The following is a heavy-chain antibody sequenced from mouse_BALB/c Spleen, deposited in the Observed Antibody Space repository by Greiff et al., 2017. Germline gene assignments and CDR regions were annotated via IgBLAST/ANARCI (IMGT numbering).Heavy chain of an antibody. CDR2: ISYSGST. CDR3: ARREDYGSSSAWFAY. CDR1: GYSITSDYA. D-gene: IGHD1-1*01. V-gene: IGHV3-2*02. J-gene: IGHJ3*01. Sequence: EVKLMESGPGLVKPSQSLSLTCTVTGYSITSDYAWNWIRQFPGNKLEWMGYISYSGSTSYNPSLKSRISITRDTSKNQFFLQLNSVTTEDTATYYCARREDYGSSSAWFAYWGQGTLVTVSA.